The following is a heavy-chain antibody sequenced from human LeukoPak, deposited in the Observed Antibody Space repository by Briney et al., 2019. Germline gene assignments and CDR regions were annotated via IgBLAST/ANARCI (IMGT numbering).Heavy chain of an antibody. Sequence: SETLSLTCRVYGGSFSAYYWWSWIRQPPGKGLEWIGEVGHSGSTKYNPSLKSRATISLDTSKNQFSLKLSSVTAADTAVYFCARGLYGSDLYWGQGTLVTVSS. V-gene: IGHV4-34*01. CDR2: VGHSGST. CDR3: ARGLYGSDLY. CDR1: GGSFSAYY. D-gene: IGHD3-10*01. J-gene: IGHJ4*02.